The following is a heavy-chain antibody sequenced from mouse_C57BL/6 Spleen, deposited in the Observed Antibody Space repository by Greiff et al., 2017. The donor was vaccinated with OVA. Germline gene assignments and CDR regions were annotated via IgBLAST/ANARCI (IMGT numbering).Heavy chain of an antibody. CDR1: GFTFSSYT. CDR3: ARHGPFDY. CDR2: ISGGGGNT. Sequence: EVHLVESGGGLVKPGGSLKLSYAASGFTFSSYTMSWVRQTPEKRLEWVATISGGGGNTYYPDSVKGRFTISRDNAKNTLYLQMSSLRSEDTALYYCARHGPFDYWGQGTTLTVSS. V-gene: IGHV5-9*01. J-gene: IGHJ2*01.